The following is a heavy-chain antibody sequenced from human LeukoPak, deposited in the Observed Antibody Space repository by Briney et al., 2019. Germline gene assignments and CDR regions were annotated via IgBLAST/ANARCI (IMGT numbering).Heavy chain of an antibody. Sequence: PGGSLRLSCAASGFTFSSYGMHWVRQAPGKGLESVAFIRYDGSNKYYADSVKGRFTISRDNSKNTLYLQMNSLRAEDTAVYYCAKDLGGRYYYYYMDIWGKGTTVTVSS. CDR3: AKDLGGRYYYYYMDI. D-gene: IGHD3-10*01. CDR1: GFTFSSYG. J-gene: IGHJ6*03. V-gene: IGHV3-30*02. CDR2: IRYDGSNK.